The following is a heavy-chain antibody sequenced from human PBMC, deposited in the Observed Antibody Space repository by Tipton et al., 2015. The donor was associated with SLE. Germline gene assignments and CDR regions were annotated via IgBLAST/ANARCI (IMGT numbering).Heavy chain of an antibody. J-gene: IGHJ3*02. CDR2: INHSGST. V-gene: IGHV4-34*01. CDR1: GGSFCGYF. CDR3: AGVYYYDSSDDAFDI. Sequence: TLSLTCAVYGGSFCGYFWSWIRQPPGKGLEGIGEINHSGSTHYNPSLKSRATISVDTSKTQFSLKQSSVTAAATAVYYCAGVYYYDSSDDAFDIWGQGPMVTVSS. D-gene: IGHD3-22*01.